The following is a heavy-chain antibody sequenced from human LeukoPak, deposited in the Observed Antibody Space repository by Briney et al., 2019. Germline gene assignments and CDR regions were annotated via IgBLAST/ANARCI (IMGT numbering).Heavy chain of an antibody. CDR1: GGSISDYY. CDR2: IYTSGST. V-gene: IGHV4-4*07. J-gene: IGHJ4*02. D-gene: IGHD6-13*01. CDR3: AREPVGSSFDY. Sequence: SETLSLTCTVSGGSISDYYWDWIRQPAGKGLEWIVRIYTSGSTNYNPSLKTRVTMSVDTSKNQFPLKLISVTAADTAVYYCAREPVGSSFDYWGQGTLVTVSS.